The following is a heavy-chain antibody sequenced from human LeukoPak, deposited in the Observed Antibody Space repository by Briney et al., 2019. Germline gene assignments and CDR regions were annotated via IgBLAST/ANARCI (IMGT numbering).Heavy chain of an antibody. D-gene: IGHD2-2*01. V-gene: IGHV3-23*01. CDR2: ISGSGGST. J-gene: IGHJ4*02. Sequence: GGSLRLSCAASGFTFSSYAMSWVRQAPGKGLEWVSGISGSGGSTYYADSVKGRFTISRENSKNTLYLQMNSLRAEDTAVYYCGKDQYCSSTSCYALGDYWGQGILVTVSS. CDR1: GFTFSSYA. CDR3: GKDQYCSSTSCYALGDY.